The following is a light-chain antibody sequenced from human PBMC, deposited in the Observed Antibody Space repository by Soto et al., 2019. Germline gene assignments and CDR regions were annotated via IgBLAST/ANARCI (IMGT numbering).Light chain of an antibody. CDR2: EGT. Sequence: QSALTQPASVSESPGQSITISCTGTNNDVGNYKLVSWFQHHLGKAHKLIIYEGTKRPSGVSNRFSASQSGNTASLTISGLQAEDEADYYCYSYAGTSTWVFGGGTKLTVL. CDR1: NNDVGNYKL. CDR3: YSYAGTSTWV. J-gene: IGLJ3*02. V-gene: IGLV2-23*01.